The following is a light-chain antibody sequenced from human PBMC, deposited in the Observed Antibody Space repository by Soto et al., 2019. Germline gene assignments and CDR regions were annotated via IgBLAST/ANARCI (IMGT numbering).Light chain of an antibody. CDR1: QSVDSTF. Sequence: EIVLTQSPGSLSLSPGERATLSCRASQSVDSTFFAWYQKKPGQAPRLLIYGASKRATGVPDRFSGSGSGTDFTLTICRLEPEDFAVYYCQQYMSSVTFGQGTKVEI. CDR3: QQYMSSVT. J-gene: IGKJ1*01. CDR2: GAS. V-gene: IGKV3-20*01.